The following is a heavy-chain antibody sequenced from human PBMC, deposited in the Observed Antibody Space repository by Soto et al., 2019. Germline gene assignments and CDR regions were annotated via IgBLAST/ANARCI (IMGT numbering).Heavy chain of an antibody. J-gene: IGHJ3*02. D-gene: IGHD3-22*01. CDR1: GFTFSSYG. V-gene: IGHV3-33*01. CDR3: ASVSGFYNQEVYADAFDI. CDR2: IWYDGSNK. Sequence: GGSLRLSCAASGFTFSSYGMHWVRQAPGKGLEWVAVIWYDGSNKYYADSVKGRFTISRDNSKNTLYLQMNSLRAEDTAVYYCASVSGFYNQEVYADAFDIWGQGTMVTVSS.